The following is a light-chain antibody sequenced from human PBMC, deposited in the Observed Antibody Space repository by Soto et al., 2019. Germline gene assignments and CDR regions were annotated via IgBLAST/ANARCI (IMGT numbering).Light chain of an antibody. Sequence: QSVLTQPASVSGSPGQSITISCTGTSSDVGGYNYVSWYQQHPGKAPKLMIYDVSNRPSGVSNRFSGSKSGNTASLTISGLQADDEADYYCRSYTSSSTLVVFGGGTKLTVL. CDR2: DVS. J-gene: IGLJ2*01. V-gene: IGLV2-14*01. CDR1: SSDVGGYNY. CDR3: RSYTSSSTLVV.